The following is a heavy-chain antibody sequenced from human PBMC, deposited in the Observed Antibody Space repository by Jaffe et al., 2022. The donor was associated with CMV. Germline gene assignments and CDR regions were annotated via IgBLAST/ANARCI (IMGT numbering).Heavy chain of an antibody. CDR3: ARGGVEMAPDYFQN. Sequence: EVQLVESGGGLVQPGGSLRLSCAASGFTVSSNYMNWVRQAPGKGLEWVSVIYSGGRTFYADSVKARFTISRDNSKNTVYLQMSSLRAEDTAVYYCARGGVEMAPDYFQNWGQGTLVTVSS. CDR2: IYSGGRT. CDR1: GFTVSSNY. V-gene: IGHV3-66*01. J-gene: IGHJ1*01. D-gene: IGHD2-2*01.